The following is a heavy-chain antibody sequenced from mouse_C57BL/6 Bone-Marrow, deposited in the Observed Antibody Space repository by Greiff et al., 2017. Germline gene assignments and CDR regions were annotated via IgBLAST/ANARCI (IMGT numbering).Heavy chain of an antibody. Sequence: QVQLQQPGAELVKPGASVKLSCKASGYTFTSYWMHWVKQRPGQGLEWIGMIHPNSGSTNYNEKFKSKATLTVDKSSSTAYMQLSSLTSEDSAVYYCALIYYHGDYAMDYWGQGTSVTVSS. V-gene: IGHV1-64*01. J-gene: IGHJ4*01. CDR3: ALIYYHGDYAMDY. CDR2: IHPNSGST. CDR1: GYTFTSYW. D-gene: IGHD1-1*01.